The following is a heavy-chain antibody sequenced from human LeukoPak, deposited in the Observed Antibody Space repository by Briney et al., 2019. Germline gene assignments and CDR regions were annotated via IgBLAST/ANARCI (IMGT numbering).Heavy chain of an antibody. CDR3: APSYDYGDFWDY. D-gene: IGHD4-17*01. J-gene: IGHJ4*02. CDR1: GFTFSSYW. CDR2: RKQDGSEK. V-gene: IGHV3-7*01. Sequence: GGSLSLSCPAAGFTFSSYWMSWVRQVPGKGLEWVASRKQDGSEKHHVDSVNGRFTISRDNAKNSLFLQMNSLSAEDTAVYYCAPSYDYGDFWDYWGQGTLVTVSS.